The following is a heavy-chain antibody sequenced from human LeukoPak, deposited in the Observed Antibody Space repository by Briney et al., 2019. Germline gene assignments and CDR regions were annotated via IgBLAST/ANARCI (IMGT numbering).Heavy chain of an antibody. Sequence: GGSLRLSCAASGFTVSSNYMSWVRQAPGKGLEWVSVIYSGGSTYYADSVKGRFTIPRDNSKNTLYLQMNSLRAEDTAVYYCARGLVGAPYYYGMDVWGQGTTVTVSS. CDR1: GFTVSSNY. V-gene: IGHV3-53*01. D-gene: IGHD2-15*01. CDR2: IYSGGST. CDR3: ARGLVGAPYYYGMDV. J-gene: IGHJ6*02.